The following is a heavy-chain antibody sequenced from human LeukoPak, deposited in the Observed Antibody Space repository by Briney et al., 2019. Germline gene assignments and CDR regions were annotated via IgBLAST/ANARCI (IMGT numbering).Heavy chain of an antibody. J-gene: IGHJ5*01. V-gene: IGHV1-69*05. CDR3: AIDDGSATMGFDS. CDR2: IIPILGTT. CDR1: GGTFSSYA. D-gene: IGHD1-26*01. Sequence: PVKVSCKASGGTFSSYAFSWVRQAPGQGLQWMGGIIPILGTTNYAQQFQGRVTMTTDESTSTAFMELSSLRSEDTAIYYCAIDDGSATMGFDSWGQGTLLTVSS.